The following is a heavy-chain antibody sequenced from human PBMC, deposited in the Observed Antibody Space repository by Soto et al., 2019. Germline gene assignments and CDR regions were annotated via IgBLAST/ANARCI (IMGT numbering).Heavy chain of an antibody. J-gene: IGHJ4*02. Sequence: QVQLVESGGGVVQPGRSLRLSCAASGFTFSSYGMHWVRQAPGKGLEWVAVISDDGSNKYYADSVKGRFTISRDNSKNTLYLQMNSLRAEDTAVYYCAKDVDSAMVWWRALPDYWGQRTLVTVSS. D-gene: IGHD5-18*01. CDR1: GFTFSSYG. CDR2: ISDDGSNK. CDR3: AKDVDSAMVWWRALPDY. V-gene: IGHV3-30*18.